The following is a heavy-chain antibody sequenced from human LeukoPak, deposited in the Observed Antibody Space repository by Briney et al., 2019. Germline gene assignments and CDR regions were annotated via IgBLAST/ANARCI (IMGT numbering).Heavy chain of an antibody. CDR1: GGSISSSSYY. V-gene: IGHV4-39*02. J-gene: IGHJ6*03. D-gene: IGHD3-10*01. Sequence: SETLSLTCTVSGGSISSSSYYWGWIRQPPGKGLEWIGSIYYSGSTYYNPSLKSRVTISVDTSKNQFSLKLSSVTAADTAVYYCARDYYGSGSYYKAGDYYYYMDVWGKGTTVTISS. CDR3: ARDYYGSGSYYKAGDYYYYMDV. CDR2: IYYSGST.